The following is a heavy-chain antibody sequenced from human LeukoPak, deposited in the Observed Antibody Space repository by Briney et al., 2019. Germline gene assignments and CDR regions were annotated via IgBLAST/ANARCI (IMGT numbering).Heavy chain of an antibody. V-gene: IGHV1-46*01. CDR3: ARGGGYYDSSGYFDY. J-gene: IGHJ4*02. D-gene: IGHD3-22*01. Sequence: GASVKVSCKASGYTFTIYYIHWVRQAPGQGLEWMGIINPSGGSTSYAQKFQGRVTMTRDMSTSTVYMELSSLRSEDTAVYYCARGGGYYDSSGYFDYWGQGTLVTVSS. CDR1: GYTFTIYY. CDR2: INPSGGST.